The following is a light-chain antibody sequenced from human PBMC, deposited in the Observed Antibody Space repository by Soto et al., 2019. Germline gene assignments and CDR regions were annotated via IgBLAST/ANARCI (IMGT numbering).Light chain of an antibody. CDR3: VLYMGSGICV. V-gene: IGLV8-61*01. CDR1: SGSVSTSYY. J-gene: IGLJ2*01. Sequence: QTVVTQEPSFSVSHGGTVTLTCGLSSGSVSTSYYPSWYQQTPGQAPRTLIYSTNTRSSGVPDRFSGSILGNKAALTITGAQADDESDYYCVLYMGSGICVFGGGTKVTVL. CDR2: STN.